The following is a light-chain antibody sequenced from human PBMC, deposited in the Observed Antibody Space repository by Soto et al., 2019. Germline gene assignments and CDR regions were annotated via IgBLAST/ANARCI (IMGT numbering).Light chain of an antibody. V-gene: IGKV3-20*01. CDR2: GAS. CDR3: QQYGTSPKT. Sequence: VLTQSTGTVSLSPGERATLSCRASQSIDNNYLAWYQQKPGQAPRLLIYGASSRATGIPDRFSGSGSGTDFTLTISRLEPEDFAVYYCQQYGTSPKTFGQGTTVEIK. J-gene: IGKJ1*01. CDR1: QSIDNNY.